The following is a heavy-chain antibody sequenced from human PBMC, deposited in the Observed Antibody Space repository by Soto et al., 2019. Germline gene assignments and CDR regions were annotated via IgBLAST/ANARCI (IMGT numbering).Heavy chain of an antibody. Sequence: QVQLVESGGGMVQPGRSLRLSCAASGFTFSSYGMHWVRQAPGKGLEWVAVISYDGSNKYYADSVKGRFTISRDNSKNTLYLQMNSLRAEDTAVYYCAKHGPEQLYYFDYWGQGTLVTVSS. V-gene: IGHV3-30*18. CDR2: ISYDGSNK. D-gene: IGHD1-1*01. CDR3: AKHGPEQLYYFDY. J-gene: IGHJ4*02. CDR1: GFTFSSYG.